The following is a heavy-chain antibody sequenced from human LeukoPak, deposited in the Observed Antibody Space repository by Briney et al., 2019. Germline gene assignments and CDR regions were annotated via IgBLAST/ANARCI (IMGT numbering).Heavy chain of an antibody. V-gene: IGHV3-7*01. CDR3: ARFISAAAPVDY. Sequence: GGSLRLSWEASGLTFSCYWMSWVRQAPGKGLEWVANIKQDGSEKYYVDSVKGRFTISRDNAKNSLYLQMNSLRAEDTAVYYCARFISAAAPVDYWGQGTLVTVSS. CDR1: GLTFSCYW. J-gene: IGHJ4*02. D-gene: IGHD6-13*01. CDR2: IKQDGSEK.